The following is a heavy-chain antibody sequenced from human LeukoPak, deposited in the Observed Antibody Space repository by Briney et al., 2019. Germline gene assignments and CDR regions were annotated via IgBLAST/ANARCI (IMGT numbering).Heavy chain of an antibody. J-gene: IGHJ4*02. V-gene: IGHV3-21*01. D-gene: IGHD6-6*01. CDR3: ARDGVAARPY. CDR1: GFTFSSYR. CDR2: ISSSSSYI. Sequence: PGGSLRLSCGASGFTFSSYRMNWVRQAPGKGLEWVSSISSSSSYIYYADSVKGRFTISRDNAKNSLYLQMNSLRAEDTAVYYCARDGVAARPYWGQGTLVTVSS.